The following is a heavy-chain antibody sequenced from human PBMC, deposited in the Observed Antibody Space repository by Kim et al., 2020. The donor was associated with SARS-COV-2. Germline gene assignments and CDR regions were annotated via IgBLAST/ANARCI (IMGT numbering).Heavy chain of an antibody. Sequence: GGSLRLSCTASGFTFRTYSMNWVRQAPGKGLEWVSYMSSSSRTIYYAASVKGRFTISRDNAKKSLYLQMNSLRDDDTAVYYCARDINEAVADPYGMDVWGRGTTVTVSS. D-gene: IGHD6-19*01. CDR2: MSSSSRTI. V-gene: IGHV3-48*02. J-gene: IGHJ6*02. CDR1: GFTFRTYS. CDR3: ARDINEAVADPYGMDV.